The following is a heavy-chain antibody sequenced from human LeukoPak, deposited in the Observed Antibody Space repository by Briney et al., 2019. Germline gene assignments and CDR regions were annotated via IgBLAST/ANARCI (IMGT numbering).Heavy chain of an antibody. J-gene: IGHJ4*02. D-gene: IGHD2-8*01. CDR3: ARHIGGVDYY. CDR1: GGSVSSSGYY. Sequence: SETLSLTCTVSGGSVSSSGYYWSWIRQPPGKGLEWIGYIYYTGSTNYNPSLKSRVTISVDTSKSQFSLKLSSVTAADTAMYYCARHIGGVDYYWGQGALVTVSS. V-gene: IGHV4-61*08. CDR2: IYYTGST.